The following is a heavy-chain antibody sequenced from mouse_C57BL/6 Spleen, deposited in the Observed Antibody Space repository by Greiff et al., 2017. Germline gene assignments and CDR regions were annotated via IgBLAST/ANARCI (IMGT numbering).Heavy chain of an antibody. V-gene: IGHV1-82*01. J-gene: IGHJ2*01. D-gene: IGHD2-4*01. CDR1: GYAFSSSW. CDR3: ARMITTRYFDY. CDR2: IYTGDGDT. Sequence: VQLQQSGPELVKPGASVKISCKASGYAFSSSWMNWVKQRPGKGLEWIGRIYTGDGDTNYNGKFQGKATLTADKSSSTAYMQLSSLTSEDSAVYFCARMITTRYFDYWGQGTTLTVSS.